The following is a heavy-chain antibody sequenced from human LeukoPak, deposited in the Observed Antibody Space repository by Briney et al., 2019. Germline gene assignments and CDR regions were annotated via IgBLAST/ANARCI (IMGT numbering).Heavy chain of an antibody. Sequence: PGGSLRLSCAASGFTFSNYAMSWVRQAPGKGLEWIGNSGSTYHSPSLKSRVTISLDTSKNHFSLKLSSVTAADTAVYYCSAYYRRFGRSIDYWGQGTLVTVSS. D-gene: IGHD3-22*01. CDR3: SAYYRRFGRSIDY. V-gene: IGHV4-38-2*01. CDR2: SGST. CDR1: GFTFSNYA. J-gene: IGHJ4*02.